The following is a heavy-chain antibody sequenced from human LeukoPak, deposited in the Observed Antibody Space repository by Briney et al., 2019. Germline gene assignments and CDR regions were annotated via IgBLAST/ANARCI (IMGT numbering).Heavy chain of an antibody. CDR3: ARKRTTACYFDY. Sequence: PSETLSLTCIVSGGSISSYYWSWIRQPPGKGLEWIGYISRSGSTNYNPSLKSRVTISVDTSKNQFSLKLSSVTAADTAVYYCARKRTTACYFDYWGQGTLVTVSS. D-gene: IGHD4-11*01. CDR1: GGSISSYY. V-gene: IGHV4-59*12. J-gene: IGHJ4*02. CDR2: ISRSGST.